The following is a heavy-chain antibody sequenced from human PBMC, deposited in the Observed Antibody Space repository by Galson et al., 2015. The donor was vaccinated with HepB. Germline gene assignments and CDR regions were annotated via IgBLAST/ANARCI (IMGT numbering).Heavy chain of an antibody. CDR3: AKDHYSSGGWAFDY. CDR1: GFTFSSYA. V-gene: IGHV3-23*01. Sequence: SLRLSCAASGFTFSSYAMSWVRQAPGKGLEWVSAISGSGGSTYYADSVKGRFTISRDNSKNTLYLQMNNLRAEDTAVYYCAKDHYSSGGWAFDYWGQGTLVTVSS. D-gene: IGHD6-19*01. J-gene: IGHJ4*02. CDR2: ISGSGGST.